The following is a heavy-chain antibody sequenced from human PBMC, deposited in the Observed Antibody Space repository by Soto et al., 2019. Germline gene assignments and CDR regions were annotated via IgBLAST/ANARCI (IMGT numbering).Heavy chain of an antibody. D-gene: IGHD1-1*01. Sequence: GGSLRLSCAASGLIFSDVWMTWVRQAPGKGLEWVGRIKTKPDDGTIDYAAPVRGRFTISRDDSKNTLYLQMTSLTPDDTGVYYCTTSNLGVDFWGPGTLVT. CDR2: IKTKPDDGTI. J-gene: IGHJ4*02. CDR1: GLIFSDVW. V-gene: IGHV3-15*01. CDR3: TTSNLGVDF.